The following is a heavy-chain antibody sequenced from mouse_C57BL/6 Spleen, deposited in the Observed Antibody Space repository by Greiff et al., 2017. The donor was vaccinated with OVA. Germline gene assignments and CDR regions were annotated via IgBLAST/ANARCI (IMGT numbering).Heavy chain of an antibody. J-gene: IGHJ4*01. D-gene: IGHD4-1*01. Sequence: QVQLQQPGAELVRPGTSVKLSCKASGYTFTSYWMHWVKQRPGQGLEWIGVIDPSDSYTNYNQKFKGKATLTVDTSSSTAYMQLSSLTSEDSAVYYCAQTGTYAMDYWGQGTSVTVSS. CDR1: GYTFTSYW. CDR3: AQTGTYAMDY. CDR2: IDPSDSYT. V-gene: IGHV1-59*01.